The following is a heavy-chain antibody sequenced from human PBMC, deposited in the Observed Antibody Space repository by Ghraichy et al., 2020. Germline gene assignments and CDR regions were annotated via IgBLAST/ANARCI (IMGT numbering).Heavy chain of an antibody. CDR2: ISGIDGST. D-gene: IGHD3-3*01. V-gene: IGHV3-23*01. J-gene: IGHJ4*02. CDR3: AKGGTFGVILSHFDY. Sequence: GGSLRLSCAASGFTFSSYGMSWVRQAPGKGLEWVSAISGIDGSTSYADSVKGRFTISRDNSKNTLYLQMNSLRAEDTAVYYCAKGGTFGVILSHFDYWGQGTLVTVSS. CDR1: GFTFSSYG.